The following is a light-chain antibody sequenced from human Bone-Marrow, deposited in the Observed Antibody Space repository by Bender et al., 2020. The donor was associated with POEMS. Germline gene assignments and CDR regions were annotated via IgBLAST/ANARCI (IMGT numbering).Light chain of an antibody. CDR1: VGASSV. J-gene: IGLJ1*01. CDR2: KDT. Sequence: SYVLTQPPAVSVAPGQTASLSCGDNIVGASSVHWYQQKPGQAPVLIIYKDTERPSGIPERFSGSSSGTTVTLTISGVQAEDEADYYCQSTDNSGSYVFATGTKVTVL. CDR3: QSTDNSGSYV. V-gene: IGLV3-25*03.